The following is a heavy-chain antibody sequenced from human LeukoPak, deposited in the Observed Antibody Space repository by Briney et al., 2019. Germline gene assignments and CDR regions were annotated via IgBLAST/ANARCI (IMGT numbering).Heavy chain of an antibody. CDR2: LSNSGGST. V-gene: IGHV3-23*01. D-gene: IGHD2-21*02. CDR1: GFTFSTYV. J-gene: IGHJ4*02. Sequence: GGSLRLSCAASGFTFSTYVMSWVRQTPGKGLEGVSTLSNSGGSTYNADSVKGRFTISRDNSKNTLYLQMNSLRAEDTAVYFCAPKGGGYLFDYWGQGTLVTVSS. CDR3: APKGGGYLFDY.